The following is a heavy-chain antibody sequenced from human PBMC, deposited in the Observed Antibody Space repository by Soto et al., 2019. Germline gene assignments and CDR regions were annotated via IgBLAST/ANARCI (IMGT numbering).Heavy chain of an antibody. CDR3: ARPVADGYDFAY. Sequence: ASVKVSCKASGYTFTSYYMHWVRQAPGQGLEWMGIIIPSLDRTRYAQKFQGGVTITADTSTSTVYMELSSLRSDDTAIYYCARPVADGYDFAYWGQGTQVTVSS. CDR1: GYTFTSYY. D-gene: IGHD5-12*01. V-gene: IGHV1-46*01. J-gene: IGHJ4*02. CDR2: IIPSLDRT.